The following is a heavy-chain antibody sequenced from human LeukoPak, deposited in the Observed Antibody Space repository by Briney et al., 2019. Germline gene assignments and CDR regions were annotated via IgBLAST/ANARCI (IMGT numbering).Heavy chain of an antibody. CDR2: TYYMSKWYI. D-gene: IGHD1-1*01. CDR3: ARHSSGTGTTHN. J-gene: IGHJ4*02. Sequence: SQTLSLTCAISGDSVSSNSAAWNWIKQSPSRGLEWLGRTYYMSKWYIDYAVSVKSRITINPDTSKNQFSLKLSSVTAADTAVYYCARHSSGTGTTHNWGQGTLVTVSS. CDR1: GDSVSSNSAA. V-gene: IGHV6-1*01.